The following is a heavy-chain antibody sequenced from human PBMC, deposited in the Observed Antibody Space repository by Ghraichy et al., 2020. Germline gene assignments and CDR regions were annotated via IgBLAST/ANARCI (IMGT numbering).Heavy chain of an antibody. V-gene: IGHV1-24*01. CDR1: GYTLTELS. D-gene: IGHD3-22*01. CDR3: ATGGGGYYDSSGYYINYFDY. J-gene: IGHJ4*02. CDR2: FDPEDGET. Sequence: ASVKVSCKVSGYTLTELSMHWVRQAPGKGLEWMGGFDPEDGETIYAQKFQGRVTMTEDTSTDTAYMELSSLRSEDTAVYYCATGGGGYYDSSGYYINYFDYWGQGTLVTVSS.